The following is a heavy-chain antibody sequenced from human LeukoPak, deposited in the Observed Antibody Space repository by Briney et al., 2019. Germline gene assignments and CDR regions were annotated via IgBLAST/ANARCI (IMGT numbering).Heavy chain of an antibody. D-gene: IGHD5-18*01. Sequence: ASVKVSCKASGYTFTGYYMHWVRQAPGQGLEWMGIINPSGGSTSYAQKFQGRVTMTRDTSTSTVYMELSSLRSEDTAVYYCARDPSGYSYGHGFDYWGQGTLVTVSS. CDR1: GYTFTGYY. CDR2: INPSGGST. CDR3: ARDPSGYSYGHGFDY. V-gene: IGHV1-46*01. J-gene: IGHJ4*02.